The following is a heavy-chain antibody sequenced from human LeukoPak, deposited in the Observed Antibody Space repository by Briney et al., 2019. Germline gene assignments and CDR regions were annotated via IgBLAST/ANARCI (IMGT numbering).Heavy chain of an antibody. CDR1: GFTHRCYA. Sequence: PGGPLRLPCAASGFTHRCYAIRWLRQAPGKELPGVSAISGSGGSTYYADSVKGRFTISRDNAKNSLYLQMNSLRAGDTAVYYCARDSMLDYYVRDVWGQGTTVSVSS. J-gene: IGHJ6*02. CDR2: ISGSGGST. D-gene: IGHD2-8*01. V-gene: IGHV3-23*01. CDR3: ARDSMLDYYVRDV.